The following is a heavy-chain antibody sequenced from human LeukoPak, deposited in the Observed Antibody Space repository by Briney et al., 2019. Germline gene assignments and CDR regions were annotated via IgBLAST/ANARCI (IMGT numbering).Heavy chain of an antibody. CDR2: INPNSGGT. V-gene: IGHV1-2*02. J-gene: IGHJ5*02. CDR3: ARVHYYDSSGYYYSSRLNWFDP. D-gene: IGHD3-22*01. CDR1: GYTFTGYY. Sequence: ASVNVSCKASGYTFTGYYMHWVRQAPGQGLEWMGWINPNSGGTNYAQKFQGRVTTTRDTSISTAYMELSRLRSDDTAVYYCARVHYYDSSGYYYSSRLNWFDPWGQGTLVTVSS.